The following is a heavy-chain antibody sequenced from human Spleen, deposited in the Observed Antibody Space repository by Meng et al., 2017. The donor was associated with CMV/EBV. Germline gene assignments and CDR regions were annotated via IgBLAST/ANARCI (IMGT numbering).Heavy chain of an antibody. Sequence: ASVKVSCKASDYTFTSYGISWVRQAPGQGLEWMGWISAYNGNTNYAQKLQGRVTMTTDTSTSTAYMELRSLRSDDTAVYYCARAGYYGSGSYFYYYYYYGMDVWGQGTTVTVSS. CDR3: ARAGYYGSGSYFYYYYYYGMDV. V-gene: IGHV1-18*01. CDR2: ISAYNGNT. D-gene: IGHD3-10*01. CDR1: DYTFTSYG. J-gene: IGHJ6*02.